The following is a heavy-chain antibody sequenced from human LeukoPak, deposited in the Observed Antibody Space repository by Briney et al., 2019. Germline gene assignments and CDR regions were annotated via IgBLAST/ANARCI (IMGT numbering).Heavy chain of an antibody. CDR3: ARDPPYCSSTSCWIDY. D-gene: IGHD2-2*01. CDR2: ISTSSAYI. CDR1: GFTFSSYS. Sequence: GGSLRLSCAASGFTFSSYSMNWVRQAPGMGLEWVSSISTSSAYIYYADSVKGRFTISRDNAKNSLYLQMNSLRAEDTAVYYCARDPPYCSSTSCWIDYWGQGTLVTVSS. V-gene: IGHV3-21*01. J-gene: IGHJ4*02.